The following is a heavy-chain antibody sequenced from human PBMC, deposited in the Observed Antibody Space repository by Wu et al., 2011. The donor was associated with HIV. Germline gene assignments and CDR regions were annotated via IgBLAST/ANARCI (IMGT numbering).Heavy chain of an antibody. J-gene: IGHJ4*02. CDR3: ARGSGLGSYFDY. CDR2: IIPLYGTA. Sequence: QVQLVQSGAEVEKPGSSVKVSCKASGGTFSSYTMSWVRQAPGQGLEWMGGIIPLYGTANYAQKFQGRVTISTDESSSTVYMALSSLRYEDTAVYYCARGSGLGSYFDYWGQGTLLPVSS. D-gene: IGHD3-10*01. V-gene: IGHV1-69*01. CDR1: GGTFSSYT.